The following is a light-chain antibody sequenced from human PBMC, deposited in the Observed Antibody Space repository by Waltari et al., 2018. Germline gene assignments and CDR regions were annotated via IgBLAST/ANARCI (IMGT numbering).Light chain of an antibody. V-gene: IGLV1-40*01. CDR2: GVN. J-gene: IGLJ2*01. CDR1: GSNLGAGYD. Sequence: QSVLTQPPSVSGAPGQSVTISCHGSGSNLGAGYDPNWYQQLPGKAPRLLINGVNPRPLGVPDRFFGSQSGTSASLAITGLQAEDEGDYYCQSYDTSLSVVFGGGTKLTVL. CDR3: QSYDTSLSVV.